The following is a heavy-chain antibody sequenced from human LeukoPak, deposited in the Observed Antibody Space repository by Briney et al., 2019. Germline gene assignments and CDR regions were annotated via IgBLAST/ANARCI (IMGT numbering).Heavy chain of an antibody. V-gene: IGHV5-51*01. CDR3: ATHYPEYSYGGGLHY. Sequence: GESLKISCKGSGYSFTSYWIGWVRQMPGKGLEWMGIIYPGDSDTRYSPSFQGQVTISADKSISTAYLQWSSLKASDTAMYYCATHYPEYSYGGGLHYWGQGTLVTVSS. D-gene: IGHD5-18*01. CDR2: IYPGDSDT. J-gene: IGHJ4*02. CDR1: GYSFTSYW.